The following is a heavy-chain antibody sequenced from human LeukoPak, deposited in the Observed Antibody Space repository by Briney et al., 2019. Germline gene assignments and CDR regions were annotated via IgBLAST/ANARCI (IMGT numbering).Heavy chain of an antibody. CDR2: IYPGDSDT. Sequence: GESLEISCKGSGYSFTSYWIGWVRQMPGKGLEWMGIIYPGDSDTKYSPSFQGQVTMSADKSISTAYLQWRSLKASDTAMYYCARILSMGYDILTGYYTYFDYWGQGTLVTVSS. D-gene: IGHD3-9*01. V-gene: IGHV5-51*01. J-gene: IGHJ4*02. CDR1: GYSFTSYW. CDR3: ARILSMGYDILTGYYTYFDY.